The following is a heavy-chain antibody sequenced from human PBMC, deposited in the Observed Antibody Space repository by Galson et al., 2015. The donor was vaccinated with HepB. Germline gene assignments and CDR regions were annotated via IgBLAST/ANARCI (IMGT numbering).Heavy chain of an antibody. V-gene: IGHV1-69*06. CDR1: GGTFSSYA. CDR3: ATDSAYDSSGWFDP. Sequence: SGKVSCKASGGTFSSYAISWVRQAPGQGLEWMGGIIPIFGTANYAQKFQGRVTITADKSTSTAYMELSSLRSEDTAVYYCATDSAYDSSGWFDPWGQGTLVTVSS. J-gene: IGHJ5*02. D-gene: IGHD3-22*01. CDR2: IIPIFGTA.